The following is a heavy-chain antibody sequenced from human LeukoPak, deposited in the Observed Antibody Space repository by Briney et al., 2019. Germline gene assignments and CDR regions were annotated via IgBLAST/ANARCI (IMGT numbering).Heavy chain of an antibody. D-gene: IGHD3-9*01. CDR2: IIPILGIA. CDR1: GGTFSSYA. V-gene: IGHV1-69*04. CDR3: ARGGLRVLRYFDWSDRIDAFDI. Sequence: SVKVSCKASGGTFSSYAISWVRQAPGQGLEWMGRIIPILGIANYAQKFQGRVTMTRNTSISTAYMELSSLRSEDTAVYYCARGGLRVLRYFDWSDRIDAFDIWGQGTMVTVSS. J-gene: IGHJ3*02.